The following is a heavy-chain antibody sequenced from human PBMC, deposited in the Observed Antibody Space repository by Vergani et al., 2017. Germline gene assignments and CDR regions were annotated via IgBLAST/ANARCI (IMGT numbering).Heavy chain of an antibody. D-gene: IGHD5-24*01. CDR1: GFSFSDHY. CDR3: ARDHRDYNNYPGTFDI. V-gene: IGHV3-11*01. CDR2: ISNSGNTI. Sequence: QVQLVESGGGLVKPGGSLRLSCAASGFSFSDHYMTWIRQAPGKGLEWVSYISNSGNTIEYADSVKGRFSISRDNAKSSLFLQMDSLRAEDMAVYYYARDHRDYNNYPGTFDIWGQGSMVTVSS. J-gene: IGHJ3*02.